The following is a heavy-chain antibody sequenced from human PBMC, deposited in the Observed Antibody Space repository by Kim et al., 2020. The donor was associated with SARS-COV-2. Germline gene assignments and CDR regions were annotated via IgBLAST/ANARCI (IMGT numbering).Heavy chain of an antibody. D-gene: IGHD4-17*01. V-gene: IGHV3-21*01. CDR3: AREPGGMTTVTTTLDY. Sequence: GGSLRLSCAASGFTFSSYSMNWVRQAPGKGLEWVSSISSSSSYIYYADSVKGRFTISRDNAKNSLYLQMNSLRAEDTAVYYCAREPGGMTTVTTTLDYWGQGTLVTVSS. J-gene: IGHJ4*02. CDR1: GFTFSSYS. CDR2: ISSSSSYI.